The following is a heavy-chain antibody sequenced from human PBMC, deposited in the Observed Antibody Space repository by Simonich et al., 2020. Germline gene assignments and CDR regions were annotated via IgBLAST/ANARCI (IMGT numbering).Heavy chain of an antibody. V-gene: IGHV3-30*07. J-gene: IGHJ5*02. D-gene: IGHD7-27*01. Sequence: QVQLVESGGGVVQPGGSLRLSCAASGFTFSSYAMHWVRQAPGKGLEGVAVISNDVSNKYYADSGKGRITIARDNSKNTLYLQMNSLRAEDTAVYYWARDRNWGWFDTWGQGTLVTVSS. CDR2: ISNDVSNK. CDR3: ARDRNWGWFDT. CDR1: GFTFSSYA.